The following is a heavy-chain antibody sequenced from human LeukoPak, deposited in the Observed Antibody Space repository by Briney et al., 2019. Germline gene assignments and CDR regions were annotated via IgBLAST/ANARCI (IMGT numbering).Heavy chain of an antibody. CDR3: ANHCSGGSCYSDYFDY. D-gene: IGHD2-15*01. Sequence: GGSLRLSCAASGFTVSSNYMSWVRQAPGKGLEWVSVIYSGGSTYYADSVKGRFTISRDNSKNTLCLQMNSLRAEDTAVYYCANHCSGGSCYSDYFDYWGQGTLVTVSS. CDR2: IYSGGST. CDR1: GFTVSSNY. V-gene: IGHV3-66*01. J-gene: IGHJ4*02.